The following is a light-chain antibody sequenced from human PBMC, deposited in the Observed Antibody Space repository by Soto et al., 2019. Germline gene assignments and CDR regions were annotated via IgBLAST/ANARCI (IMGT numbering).Light chain of an antibody. CDR2: DVS. CDR1: SSDVGGYNY. Sequence: QAVVTQPASVSGSPGQSITISCTGTSSDVGGYNYVSWYQQHPGKAPKLMIYDVSNRPSGVSNRFSGSKSGNTASLTISGLQAEDEADYYCSSYTSSLPWVFGGGTKLTVL. V-gene: IGLV2-14*01. CDR3: SSYTSSLPWV. J-gene: IGLJ2*01.